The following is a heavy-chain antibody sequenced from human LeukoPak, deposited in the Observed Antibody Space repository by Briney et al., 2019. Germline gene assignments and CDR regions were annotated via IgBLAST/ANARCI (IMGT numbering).Heavy chain of an antibody. V-gene: IGHV3-66*01. CDR2: IYSGGNT. Sequence: GGSLRLSCAASGFSVSSNYMSWARPAPGKGLECVSVIYSGGNTYYADSVKGRFTISRDKSKNTLYPQRNSLRAEDTAVYYCARKTDSGGQGDYWGPGTLVTVSS. D-gene: IGHD3-22*01. J-gene: IGHJ4*02. CDR1: GFSVSSNY. CDR3: ARKTDSGGQGDY.